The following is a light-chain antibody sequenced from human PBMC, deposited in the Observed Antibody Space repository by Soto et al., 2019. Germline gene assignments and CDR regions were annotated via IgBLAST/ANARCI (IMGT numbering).Light chain of an antibody. V-gene: IGKV1-5*01. CDR3: QQYNSYWT. CDR2: DAS. Sequence: DIQMTQSPSTLSASVGDRVTITCRASQSSGSSLAWYQQKPGKGPKLLIYDASTLESGVPSRFSGSGFGTEYTLIISSLQPDDFATFYCQQYNSYWTFGQGTKLEIK. CDR1: QSSGSS. J-gene: IGKJ2*01.